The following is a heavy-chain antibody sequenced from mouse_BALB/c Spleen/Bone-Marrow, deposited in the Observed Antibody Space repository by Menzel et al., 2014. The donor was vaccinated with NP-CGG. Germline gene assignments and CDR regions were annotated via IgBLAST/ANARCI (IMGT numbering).Heavy chain of an antibody. J-gene: IGHJ4*01. Sequence: VQLQESGPELVKPGASVKISCKASGYAFXSSWMNWVMQRPGQGLEWIGRIYPGDGDTNYNGKFKGKATLTADKSSSTAYMQLSSLASVDSAVYFCARSDGYRAMDYWGQGTSVTVSS. CDR2: IYPGDGDT. V-gene: IGHV1-82*01. D-gene: IGHD2-3*01. CDR3: ARSDGYRAMDY. CDR1: GYAFXSSW.